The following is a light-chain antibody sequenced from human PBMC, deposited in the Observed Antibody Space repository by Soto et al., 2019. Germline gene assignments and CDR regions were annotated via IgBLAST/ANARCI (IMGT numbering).Light chain of an antibody. CDR2: GAS. CDR3: QQYVSPPWT. Sequence: EIVLTQSPGTLSLSPGERATLSCRASQSLSKTYLAWYQKKSGQAPRLLIDGASSRATGTPDRISGSGSGTDFTLTISRLEPEDFAVYYCQQYVSPPWTFGQGTKVEIK. V-gene: IGKV3-20*01. CDR1: QSLSKTY. J-gene: IGKJ1*01.